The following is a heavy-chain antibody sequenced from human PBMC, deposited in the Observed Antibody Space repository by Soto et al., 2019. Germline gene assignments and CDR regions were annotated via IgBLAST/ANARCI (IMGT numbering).Heavy chain of an antibody. CDR1: GFTFDNYA. CDR3: AKDHDEDFGYDLDYFDY. V-gene: IGHV3-9*01. CDR2: ISWSSVTF. J-gene: IGHJ4*02. D-gene: IGHD5-12*01. Sequence: EVQLVESGGGLVQPGRSLRLSCAASGFTFDNYAMHWVRQAPGKGLEWVSGISWSSVTFGNADSVKGRFTISRDNAKNALYLEMNSQRAEDTAFYYCAKDHDEDFGYDLDYFDYWGQGTLFTFSS.